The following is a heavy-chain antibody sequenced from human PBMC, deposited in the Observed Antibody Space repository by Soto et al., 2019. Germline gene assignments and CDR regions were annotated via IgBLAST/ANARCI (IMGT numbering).Heavy chain of an antibody. CDR1: GFTFGDYA. D-gene: IGHD3-16*02. J-gene: IGHJ3*01. CDR3: TREDRYYDYVWGSYLTDAFDL. V-gene: IGHV3-49*03. Sequence: RLSCTASGFTFGDYAMSWFRQAPVKGLEWVGFIRSKAYGGTTEYAASVKGRFTISRDDSKSIAYLQMNSMKTEDTAVYYCTREDRYYDYVWGSYLTDAFDLWGKRTMVTVSS. CDR2: IRSKAYGGTT.